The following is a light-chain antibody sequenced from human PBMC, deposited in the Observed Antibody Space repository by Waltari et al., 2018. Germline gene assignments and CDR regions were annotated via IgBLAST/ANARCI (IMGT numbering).Light chain of an antibody. CDR3: LLSYSGVRV. CDR2: DTH. V-gene: IGLV7-46*01. J-gene: IGLJ2*01. CDR1: TGAVTSGHY. Sequence: QAVVTQEPSLTVSPGGTVTLTCGSSTGAVTSGHYPYWFQQKPGQAPRTPIYDTHKRHSWTPARFSGSLLGGKPALTLTGALPDDEADYYCLLSYSGVRVFGGGTKLTVL.